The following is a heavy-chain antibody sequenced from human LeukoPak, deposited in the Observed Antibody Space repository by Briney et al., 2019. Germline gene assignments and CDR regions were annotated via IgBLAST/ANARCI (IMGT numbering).Heavy chain of an antibody. CDR3: SSVPGGTTTPGFDY. CDR2: ISGSGGST. Sequence: GGSLRLSCAASGFTFSSYAMSWVRQAPGKGLEWVSAISGSGGSTYYADSVKGRFTLSRDNSKNTLYLQMNSLRAEDMAVYYCSSVPGGTTTPGFDYWGQGTLVTVSS. D-gene: IGHD4-17*01. J-gene: IGHJ4*02. CDR1: GFTFSSYA. V-gene: IGHV3-23*01.